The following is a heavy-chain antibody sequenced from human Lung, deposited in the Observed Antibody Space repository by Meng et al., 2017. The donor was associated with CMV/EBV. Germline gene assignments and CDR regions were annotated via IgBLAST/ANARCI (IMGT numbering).Heavy chain of an antibody. J-gene: IGHJ6*02. CDR2: ISYDGSNK. D-gene: IGHD1-26*01. V-gene: IGHV3-30*04. CDR1: GFTFSSYA. CDR3: AREHETWEGHYYYGMDV. Sequence: GESLKISCAASGFTFSSYAMHWVRQAPGKGLEWVAVISYDGSNKYYADSVKGRVTISRDNSKNTLYLQMNSLRAEDTAVYYCAREHETWEGHYYYGMDVWRQGXTVTVSS.